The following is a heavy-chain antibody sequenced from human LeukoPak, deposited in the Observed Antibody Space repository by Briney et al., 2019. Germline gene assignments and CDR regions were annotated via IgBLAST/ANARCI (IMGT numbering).Heavy chain of an antibody. J-gene: IGHJ6*03. Sequence: ASVKVSCKASGYTFTSYAMNWVRQAPGQGLEWMGWINPNSGGTNYAQKFQGRVTMTRDTSISTAYMELSRLRSDDTAVYYCARDGEAMVRGVIPLKYYYYYYMDVWGKGTTVTISS. V-gene: IGHV1-2*02. CDR1: GYTFTSYA. D-gene: IGHD3-10*01. CDR2: INPNSGGT. CDR3: ARDGEAMVRGVIPLKYYYYYYMDV.